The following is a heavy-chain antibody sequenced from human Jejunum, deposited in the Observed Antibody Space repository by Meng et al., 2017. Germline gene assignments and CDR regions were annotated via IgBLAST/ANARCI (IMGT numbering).Heavy chain of an antibody. CDR3: VRGRDPMVVGELDP. V-gene: IGHV4-34*01. D-gene: IGHD2-15*01. J-gene: IGHJ5*02. CDR1: GGSFNSYF. Sequence: QVHLRQWGAGLLKPSETLSLTCAVYGGSFNSYFWNWIRQPPGKGLEGIGEINHNGRTNYNPSLESRVTISMDKSKKEFSLRLASVTAADTDLYYCVRGRDPMVVGELDPWGQGTLVTVS. CDR2: INHNGRT.